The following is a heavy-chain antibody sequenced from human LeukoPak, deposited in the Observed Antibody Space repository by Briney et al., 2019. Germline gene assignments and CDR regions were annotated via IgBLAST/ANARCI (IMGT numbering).Heavy chain of an antibody. CDR1: GFTFDTYA. J-gene: IGHJ6*04. Sequence: GGSLRLSCAASGFTFDTYAMSWVRQAPGKGLEWVSTLSGLGDDPYYADSVKGRFTISRDNAKTTLYLQMNSLRAEDTAVYYCAREYNYDLDVWGKGTTVTVSS. CDR3: AREYNYDLDV. CDR2: LSGLGDDP. V-gene: IGHV3-23*01.